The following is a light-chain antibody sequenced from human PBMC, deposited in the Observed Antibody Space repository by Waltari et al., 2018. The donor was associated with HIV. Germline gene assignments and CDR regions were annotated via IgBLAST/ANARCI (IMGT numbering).Light chain of an antibody. J-gene: IGLJ2*01. CDR2: DNN. V-gene: IGLV1-51*01. CDR3: GTWDSSLSAVV. CDR1: SSNIGNNY. Sequence: SVLPQPPSVSAAPGQKVTIPCSGSSSNIGNNYVSWSQQLPGTAPKLLIYDNNERPSGIPDRFSGSKSGTSATLGITGLQTGDEADYYCGTWDSSLSAVVFGGGTKLTVL.